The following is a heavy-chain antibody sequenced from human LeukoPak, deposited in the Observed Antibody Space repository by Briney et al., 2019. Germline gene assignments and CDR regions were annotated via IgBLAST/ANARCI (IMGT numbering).Heavy chain of an antibody. Sequence: GASVKDSCKASGGTFSSYAISWVRQAPGQGLEWMGGIIPIFGTANYAQKFQGRVTITADESTSTAYMELSSLRSEDTAVYYCARKATVTDQYYFDYWGQGTLVTVSS. CDR2: IIPIFGTA. CDR3: ARKATVTDQYYFDY. V-gene: IGHV1-69*01. CDR1: GGTFSSYA. J-gene: IGHJ4*01. D-gene: IGHD4-17*01.